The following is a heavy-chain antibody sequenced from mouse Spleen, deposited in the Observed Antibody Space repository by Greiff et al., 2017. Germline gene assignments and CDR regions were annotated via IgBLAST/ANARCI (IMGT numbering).Heavy chain of an antibody. CDR2: IWRGGST. J-gene: IGHJ1*01. V-gene: IGHV2-5*01. Sequence: QVQLQQSGPGLVQPSQRLSITCTVSGFSLTSYGVHWVRQSPGQGLEWLGVIWRGGSTDYNAAFMYRLSITKDNSKSQVFFKMNSLQADDTAIYYCAKKGGYGSSYGYFDVWGAGTTVTVSS. CDR1: GFSLTSYG. D-gene: IGHD1-1*01. CDR3: AKKGGYGSSYGYFDV.